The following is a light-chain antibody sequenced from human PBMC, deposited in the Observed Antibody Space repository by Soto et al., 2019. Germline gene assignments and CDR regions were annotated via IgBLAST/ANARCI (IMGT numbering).Light chain of an antibody. CDR3: QVWDITNDHYV. Sequence: SYELTQPPSVSVAPEKTARLTCGGDNIGSKRVHWYRQKPGQAPVLVIYYDSDRPSGIPERFSGSNSGNTATLTINRVEAGDEADYDCQVWDITNDHYVFGNGTKLTVL. V-gene: IGLV3-21*04. CDR1: NIGSKR. CDR2: YDS. J-gene: IGLJ1*01.